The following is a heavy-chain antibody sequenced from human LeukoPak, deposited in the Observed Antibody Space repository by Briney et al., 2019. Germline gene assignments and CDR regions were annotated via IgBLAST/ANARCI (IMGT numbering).Heavy chain of an antibody. CDR3: ARARLTTVTTFHVDY. CDR2: IINSGSYI. Sequence: GGSPRLSCAASGFTFRSYTINWVRQAPGKGLECVSYIINSGSYIYYAGSVKGRFTISRDNAKNSLSLQMNRLSAEDTAMYYCARARLTTVTTFHVDYWGQGTRVTVSS. V-gene: IGHV3-21*05. D-gene: IGHD4-17*01. CDR1: GFTFRSYT. J-gene: IGHJ4*02.